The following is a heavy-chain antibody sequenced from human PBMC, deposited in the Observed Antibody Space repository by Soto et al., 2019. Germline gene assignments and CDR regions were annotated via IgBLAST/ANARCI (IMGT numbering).Heavy chain of an antibody. V-gene: IGHV3-23*01. Sequence: GGSLRLSCAASGFTFSSYAMSWVRQAPGKGLEWVSAISGSGGSTYYADSVKGRFTISRDNSKNTLYLQMNSLRAEDTAVYYCAKGTQIWSGYYPFDYWGQGTLVTVSS. CDR2: ISGSGGST. D-gene: IGHD3-3*01. J-gene: IGHJ4*02. CDR1: GFTFSSYA. CDR3: AKGTQIWSGYYPFDY.